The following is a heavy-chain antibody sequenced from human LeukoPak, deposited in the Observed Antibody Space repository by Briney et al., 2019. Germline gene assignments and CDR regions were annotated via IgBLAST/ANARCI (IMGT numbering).Heavy chain of an antibody. Sequence: GGSLRLSCAASGFTFSSYGMHWVRQAPGKGLEWVAVISYDGSNKYYADSVKGRFTISRDNSKNTLYLQMNSLRAEDTAVYYCARGGYFGSGSYYPSFFDYWGQGTLVTVSS. CDR2: ISYDGSNK. J-gene: IGHJ4*02. CDR3: ARGGYFGSGSYYPSFFDY. CDR1: GFTFSSYG. V-gene: IGHV3-30*03. D-gene: IGHD3-10*01.